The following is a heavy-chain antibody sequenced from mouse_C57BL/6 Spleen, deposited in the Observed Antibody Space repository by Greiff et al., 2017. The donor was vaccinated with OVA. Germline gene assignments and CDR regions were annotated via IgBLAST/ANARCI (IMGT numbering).Heavy chain of an antibody. Sequence: QVHVKQSGAELVRPGTSVKVSCKASGYAFTNSLIEWVKQRPGQGLEWIGVINPGSGGTNYNEKFKGKATLTADKSSSTAYMQLSSLTSDESAVYFCARSGVGLYYFDYWGQGTTLTVSS. J-gene: IGHJ2*01. CDR3: ARSGVGLYYFDY. CDR1: GYAFTNSL. D-gene: IGHD1-1*02. V-gene: IGHV1-54*01. CDR2: INPGSGGT.